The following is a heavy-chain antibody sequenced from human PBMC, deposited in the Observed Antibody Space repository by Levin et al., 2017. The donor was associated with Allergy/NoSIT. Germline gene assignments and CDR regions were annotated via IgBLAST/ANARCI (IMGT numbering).Heavy chain of an antibody. Sequence: GGSLRLSCGASGFTFSTYWMSWVRQAPGKGLEWVANIKQDGSEKYYVDSVKGRFTISRDNAKNSLFLQMNSLRAEDTAVYYCARLTGATIFDFWGQGTLVTVSS. D-gene: IGHD1-26*01. CDR1: GFTFSTYW. V-gene: IGHV3-7*01. J-gene: IGHJ4*02. CDR2: IKQDGSEK. CDR3: ARLTGATIFDF.